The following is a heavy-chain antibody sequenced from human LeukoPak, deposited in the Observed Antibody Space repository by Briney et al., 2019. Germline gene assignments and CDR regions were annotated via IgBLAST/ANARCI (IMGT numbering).Heavy chain of an antibody. V-gene: IGHV4-59*12. D-gene: IGHD4-17*01. CDR1: GGSISSYY. J-gene: IGHJ3*02. CDR3: ARADTTVTARGAFDI. CDR2: IYYSGST. Sequence: SETLSLTCTVSGGSISSYYWSWIRQPPGKGLEWIGYIYYSGSTYYNPSLKSRVTISVDRSKNQFSLKLSSVTAADTAVYYCARADTTVTARGAFDIWGQGTMVTVSS.